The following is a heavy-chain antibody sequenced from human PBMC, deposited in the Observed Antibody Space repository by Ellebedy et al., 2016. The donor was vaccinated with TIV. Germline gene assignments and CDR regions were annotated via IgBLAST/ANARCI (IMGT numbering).Heavy chain of an antibody. Sequence: GESLKIPCNGLGYSFSTHWIGWVRQMPGKGLEWMGIIHPGDSKTRYSPSFQGQVTISADKSISTAYLQWSSLRSSDTAMYYCARRTTVATGWTIWGQGTMVTVSS. J-gene: IGHJ3*02. CDR3: ARRTTVATGWTI. CDR2: IHPGDSKT. V-gene: IGHV5-51*01. CDR1: GYSFSTHW. D-gene: IGHD4-17*01.